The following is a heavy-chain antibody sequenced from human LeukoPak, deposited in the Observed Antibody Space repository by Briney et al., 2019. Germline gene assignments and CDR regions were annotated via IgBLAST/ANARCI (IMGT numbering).Heavy chain of an antibody. J-gene: IGHJ4*02. CDR1: GGSISSYY. Sequence: PSETLSLTCTVSGGSISSYYWSWIRQPPGKGLEWIGYIYYSGSTNYNPSLKSRVTISVDTSKNQFSLKLSSVTAADTAVYYCARGVWGRGPYYFDYWGQGTLVTVSS. D-gene: IGHD3-16*01. V-gene: IGHV4-59*01. CDR3: ARGVWGRGPYYFDY. CDR2: IYYSGST.